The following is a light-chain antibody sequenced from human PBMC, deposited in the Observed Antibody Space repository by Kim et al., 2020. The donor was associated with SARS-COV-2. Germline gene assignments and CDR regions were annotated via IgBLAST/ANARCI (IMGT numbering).Light chain of an antibody. CDR2: DAS. Sequence: VSPGERAPLSCRVSQSVTYYLAGYQQRPGQAPRILIYDASKRATGIPARFSGTGSGTDFTLTISSLEPEDSAVYYCQQRFNWPLTFGGGTKVDIK. CDR1: QSVTYY. CDR3: QQRFNWPLT. V-gene: IGKV3-11*01. J-gene: IGKJ4*01.